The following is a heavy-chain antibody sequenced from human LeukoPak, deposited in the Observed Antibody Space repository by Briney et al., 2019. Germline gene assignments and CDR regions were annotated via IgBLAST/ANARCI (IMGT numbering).Heavy chain of an antibody. CDR1: GFTFSSYW. CDR2: INSDGSST. D-gene: IGHD5-18*01. V-gene: IGHV3-74*01. CDR3: ARDLITPTAMVTGGFDY. J-gene: IGHJ4*02. Sequence: PGGSLRLSCAASGFTFSSYWMHWVRQAPGKGLVWVSHINSDGSSTSYADSVKGRFTISRDNAKNTLYLQMNSLRAEDTAVYYCARDLITPTAMVTGGFDYWGQGTLVTVSS.